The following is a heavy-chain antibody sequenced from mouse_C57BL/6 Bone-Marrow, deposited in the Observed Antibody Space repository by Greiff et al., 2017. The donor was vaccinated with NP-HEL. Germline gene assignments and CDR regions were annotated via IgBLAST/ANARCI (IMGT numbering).Heavy chain of an antibody. D-gene: IGHD2-5*01. V-gene: IGHV1-81*01. J-gene: IGHJ4*01. CDR3: ARFYSNYDYAMDY. CDR2: IYPRSGNT. Sequence: VKLMESGAELARPGASVKLSCKASGYTFTSYGISWVKQRTGQGLEWIGEIYPRSGNTYYNEKFKGKATLTADKSSSTAYMELRSLTSEDSAVYFCARFYSNYDYAMDYWGQGTSVTVSS. CDR1: GYTFTSYG.